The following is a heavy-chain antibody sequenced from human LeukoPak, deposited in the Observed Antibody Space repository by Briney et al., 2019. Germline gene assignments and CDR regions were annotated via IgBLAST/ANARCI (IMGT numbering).Heavy chain of an antibody. CDR2: INPSGGST. D-gene: IGHD2-2*01. Sequence: ASVKVSCKASGYTFTSYYMHWVRQAPGQGLERMGIINPSGGSTSYAQKFQGRVTMTRDTSTSTAYMELSSLRSEDTAVYYCAREGGYCSSTSCYDFDYWGQGTLVTVSS. V-gene: IGHV1-46*01. CDR3: AREGGYCSSTSCYDFDY. CDR1: GYTFTSYY. J-gene: IGHJ4*02.